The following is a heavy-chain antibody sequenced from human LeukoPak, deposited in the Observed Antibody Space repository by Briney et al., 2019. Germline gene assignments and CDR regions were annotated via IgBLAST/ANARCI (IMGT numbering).Heavy chain of an antibody. V-gene: IGHV3-23*01. J-gene: IGHJ4*02. Sequence: GGSLRLSCAAFGFSFSSYAMSWVRQAPGKGLEWVSGISGSGINTFYADSVKGRFTISRDNAKNSLYLQMNSLRAEDTAVYYCARDKFGGTDYWGQGTLVTVSS. D-gene: IGHD3-16*01. CDR2: ISGSGINT. CDR3: ARDKFGGTDY. CDR1: GFSFSSYA.